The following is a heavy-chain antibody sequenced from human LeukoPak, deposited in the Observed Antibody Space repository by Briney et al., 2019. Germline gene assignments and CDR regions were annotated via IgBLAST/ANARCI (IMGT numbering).Heavy chain of an antibody. Sequence: NPSETLSLTCTVSGGSISSNYWNWIRQPPGEGLEWIGYIYYSGSTNYNPSLKSRVTISVDTSKSQFSLRLSSVTAADTAVYYCASGSAVAAAGDYWGQGTLVTVSS. D-gene: IGHD6-13*01. CDR2: IYYSGST. J-gene: IGHJ4*02. CDR3: ASGSAVAAAGDY. V-gene: IGHV4-59*01. CDR1: GGSISSNY.